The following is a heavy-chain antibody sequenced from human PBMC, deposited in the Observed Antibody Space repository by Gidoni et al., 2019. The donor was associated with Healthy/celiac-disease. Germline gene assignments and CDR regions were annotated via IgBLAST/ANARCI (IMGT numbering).Heavy chain of an antibody. Sequence: EVKLVESGGGLVQPGGSLRLSCAASGFTFSCYWMSWFRQAPGKGLEWVANIKQDGSEKYYVDSVKGRFTNSRDNAKNSLYLQMNSLRAEDTAVYYCARWLEGWFDPWGQGTLVTVSS. V-gene: IGHV3-7*01. CDR2: IKQDGSEK. J-gene: IGHJ5*02. D-gene: IGHD3-3*01. CDR3: ARWLEGWFDP. CDR1: GFTFSCYW.